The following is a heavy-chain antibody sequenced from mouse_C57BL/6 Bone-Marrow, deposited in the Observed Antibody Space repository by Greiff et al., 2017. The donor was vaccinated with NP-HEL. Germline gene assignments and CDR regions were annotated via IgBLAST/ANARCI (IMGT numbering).Heavy chain of an antibody. Sequence: EVKVVESGGGLVQPGGSMKLSCVASGFTFSNYWMNWVRQSPEKGLEWVAQIRLKSDNYATHYAESVKGRFTISRDDSKSSVYLQMNNLRAEDTGIYYCTGDLLWYFDVWGTGTTVTVSS. CDR3: TGDLLWYFDV. CDR2: IRLKSDNYAT. V-gene: IGHV6-3*01. CDR1: GFTFSNYW. J-gene: IGHJ1*03. D-gene: IGHD2-1*01.